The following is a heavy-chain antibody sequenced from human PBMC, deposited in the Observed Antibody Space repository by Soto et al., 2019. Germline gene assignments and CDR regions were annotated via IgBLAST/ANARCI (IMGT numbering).Heavy chain of an antibody. CDR1: GYFFASYS. D-gene: IGHD2-15*01. CDR3: ARESAGRDEFQSSGDFDF. CDR2: INPSVGST. Sequence: QVQLVQSGAEVKKPGASVRVSCKASGYFFASYSMHWVHQAPGQALECMGMINPSVGSTSYVEKFQGTVTMTRDTSTSTVYMELSSLRSEATAVYYCARESAGRDEFQSSGDFDFWGQGTLVTVSS. V-gene: IGHV1-46*01. J-gene: IGHJ4*02.